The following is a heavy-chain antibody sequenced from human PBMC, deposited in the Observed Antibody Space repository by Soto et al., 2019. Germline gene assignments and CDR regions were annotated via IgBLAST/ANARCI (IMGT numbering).Heavy chain of an antibody. V-gene: IGHV3-21*01. CDR1: GFTFSSYS. Sequence: GGSLRLSCAASGFTFSSYSMNWVRQAPGKGLEWVSSISSSSSYIYYADSVKGRFTISRDNAKNSLYLQMNSLRAEDTAVYYCARDYVVVAAQGAFDIWGQGTMVTVSS. J-gene: IGHJ3*02. D-gene: IGHD2-15*01. CDR3: ARDYVVVAAQGAFDI. CDR2: ISSSSSYI.